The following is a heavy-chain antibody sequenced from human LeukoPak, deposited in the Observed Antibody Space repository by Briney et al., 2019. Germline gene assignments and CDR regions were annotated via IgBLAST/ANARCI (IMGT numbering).Heavy chain of an antibody. CDR2: IYHSLST. CDR3: ARDGVGFGELLT. D-gene: IGHD3-10*01. V-gene: IGHV4-30-2*01. CDR1: LLSTSMVVYS. Sequence: AQTLSRTCAVSLLSTSMVVYSWGWIRQPPGKGLKWIGYIYHSLSTYYNPSLNIRITISVDRSKNQFSLKLRSVNAADKAVYYCARDGVGFGELLTWSQGTLVTVSS. J-gene: IGHJ5*02.